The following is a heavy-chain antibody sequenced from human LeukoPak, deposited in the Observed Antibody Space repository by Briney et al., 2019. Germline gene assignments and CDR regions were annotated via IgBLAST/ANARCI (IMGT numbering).Heavy chain of an antibody. Sequence: SETLSLTCAVYGGSFSDYHWGWIRQPPGKGLEWIGEINPSGSTNYNPSLKSRVTMSVDTSKNQFSLKLSSVTAADTAVYYCARQYDILTGSGPWGQGTLVTVSS. D-gene: IGHD3-9*01. CDR3: ARQYDILTGSGP. J-gene: IGHJ5*02. V-gene: IGHV4-34*01. CDR2: INPSGST. CDR1: GGSFSDYH.